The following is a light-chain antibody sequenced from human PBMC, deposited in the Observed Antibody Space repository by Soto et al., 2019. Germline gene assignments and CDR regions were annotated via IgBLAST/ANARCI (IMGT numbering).Light chain of an antibody. CDR3: SSYTNNDTHLL. Sequence: QSALTQPASVSGSPGQSITISCTGSTSDIGGYNFVSWYQQHPGKAPKLMIYEVINRPSGVSSRFSGSKSDNTASLTISGLQAEDKADYYCSSYTNNDTHLLFGGGTKLTVL. J-gene: IGLJ3*02. CDR1: TSDIGGYNF. V-gene: IGLV2-14*01. CDR2: EVI.